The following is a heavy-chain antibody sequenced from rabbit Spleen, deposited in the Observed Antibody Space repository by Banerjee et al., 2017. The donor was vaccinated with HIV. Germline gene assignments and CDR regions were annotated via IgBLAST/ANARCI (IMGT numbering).Heavy chain of an antibody. CDR3: ATSDGGNDRYGL. Sequence: EQLKESGGGLVKPEGSLTLTCKASGVSFSDTDVMCWVRQAPGKGLEWIACINIVTGKSVYATWAKGRFTISKTSSTTVTLEMTSLTAAVTATYFCATSDGGNDRYGLWGPGTLVTVS. D-gene: IGHD6-1*01. CDR2: INIVTGKS. CDR1: GVSFSDTDV. V-gene: IGHV1S45*01. J-gene: IGHJ4*01.